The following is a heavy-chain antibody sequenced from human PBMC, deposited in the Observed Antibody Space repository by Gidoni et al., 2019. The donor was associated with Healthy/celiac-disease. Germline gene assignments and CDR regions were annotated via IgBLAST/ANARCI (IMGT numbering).Heavy chain of an antibody. V-gene: IGHV3-21*01. CDR3: ARDLTDYGDYYFDY. Sequence: EVQLVESGGGLVKPGGSLRLSCAASGFTFSSYSMNWVRQAPGKGLEWVSSISSSSSYIYYADSVKGRFTISRDNAKNALYLQMNSRRAEDTAVYYCARDLTDYGDYYFDYWGQGTLVTVSS. CDR2: ISSSSSYI. J-gene: IGHJ4*02. D-gene: IGHD4-17*01. CDR1: GFTFSSYS.